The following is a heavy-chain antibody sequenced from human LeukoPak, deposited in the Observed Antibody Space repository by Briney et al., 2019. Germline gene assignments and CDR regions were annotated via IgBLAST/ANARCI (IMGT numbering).Heavy chain of an antibody. CDR1: GGTFSSYA. J-gene: IGHJ5*02. CDR3: AREYCSGGSCYPNWFDP. D-gene: IGHD2-15*01. CDR2: IIPIFGTA. V-gene: IGHV1-69*05. Sequence: SVKVSCKASGGTFSSYAISWVRQAPGQGLEWMGRIIPIFGTANYAQKFQGRVTITTDESTSTAYMGLSSLRSEDTAVYYCAREYCSGGSCYPNWFDPWGQGTLVTVSS.